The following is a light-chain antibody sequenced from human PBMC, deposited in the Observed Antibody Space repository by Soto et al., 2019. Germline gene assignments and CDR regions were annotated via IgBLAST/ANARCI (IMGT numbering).Light chain of an antibody. Sequence: EIVLTQSPGTLSLSPGERATLSCRASQSVNNNFLAWYQQKPGQAPRLLIYGASSRATGIPDRFSGRGSETDFTLTISRLEPGDFAMYYCQQYDSLPRTFGQGTKVEVK. CDR3: QQYDSLPRT. V-gene: IGKV3-20*01. CDR1: QSVNNNF. CDR2: GAS. J-gene: IGKJ1*01.